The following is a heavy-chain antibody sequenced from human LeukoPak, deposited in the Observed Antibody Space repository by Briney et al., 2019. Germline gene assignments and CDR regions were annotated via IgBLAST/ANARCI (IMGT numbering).Heavy chain of an antibody. V-gene: IGHV1-2*06. CDR3: ARRRLDGYNHDAFDI. J-gene: IGHJ3*02. Sequence: ASVKVSCKASGYTFTGYYMHWVRQAPGQGLEWMGRINLNSGGTNYAQKFQGRVIMTRDTSISTAYMELSRLRSDDTAVYYCARRRLDGYNHDAFDIWGQGTMVTVSS. D-gene: IGHD5-24*01. CDR2: INLNSGGT. CDR1: GYTFTGYY.